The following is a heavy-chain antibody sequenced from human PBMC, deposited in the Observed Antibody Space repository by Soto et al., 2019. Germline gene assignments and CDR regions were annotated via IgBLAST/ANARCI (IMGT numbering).Heavy chain of an antibody. CDR3: AHRTSSGSPNWFDP. D-gene: IGHD3-22*01. J-gene: IGHJ5*02. CDR1: GFSLSTSGVG. V-gene: IGHV2-5*02. CDR2: IYWDDDK. Sequence: QITLKESGPTLVKPTQTLTLTCTFSGFSLSTSGVGVGWIRQPPGKALEWLALIYWDDDKRYSPSLKSRLTITMDTSKNQVVLTMTNMDPVDTATYYCAHRTSSGSPNWFDPWGQGTLVTVSS.